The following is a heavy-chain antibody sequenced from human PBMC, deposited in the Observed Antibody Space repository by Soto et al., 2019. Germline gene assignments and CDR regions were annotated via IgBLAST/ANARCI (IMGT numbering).Heavy chain of an antibody. Sequence: SETLSLTCTVSGGSISSGGYYWSWIRQHPGKGLEWIGYIYYSGSTYYNPSLKSRVTISVDTSKNQFSLKLSSVTAADTAVYYCARALTLYSSGWGRWFDPWGQGTLVTVSS. CDR3: ARALTLYSSGWGRWFDP. CDR2: IYYSGST. CDR1: GGSISSGGYY. V-gene: IGHV4-31*03. D-gene: IGHD6-19*01. J-gene: IGHJ5*02.